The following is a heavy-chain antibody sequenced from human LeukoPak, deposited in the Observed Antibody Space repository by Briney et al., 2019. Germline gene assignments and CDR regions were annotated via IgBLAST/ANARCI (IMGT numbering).Heavy chain of an antibody. J-gene: IGHJ4*02. CDR3: AKDHGRYRKIYSDY. D-gene: IGHD1-26*01. CDR1: GFTFNSYA. Sequence: TGGSLRLSCAASGFTFNSYAMSWVRQAPEKGLEWVAAISGSGGGTYYADSVKGRFTISRDDSKNTLYLQMNSLRAEDTALYYCAKDHGRYRKIYSDYWGQGTLVTVSS. CDR2: ISGSGGGT. V-gene: IGHV3-23*01.